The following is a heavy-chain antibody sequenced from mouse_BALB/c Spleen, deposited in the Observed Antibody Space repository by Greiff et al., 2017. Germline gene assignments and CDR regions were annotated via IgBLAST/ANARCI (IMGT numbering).Heavy chain of an antibody. Sequence: EVQGVESGGGLVKPGGSLKLSCAASGFTFSSYAMSWVRQTPEKRLEWVASISSGGSTYYPDSVKVRFTISRDNARNILYLQMSSLRSEDTAMYYCARVNYDYPFDYWGQGTTLTVSS. D-gene: IGHD2-4*01. CDR2: ISSGGST. J-gene: IGHJ2*01. V-gene: IGHV5-6-5*01. CDR3: ARVNYDYPFDY. CDR1: GFTFSSYA.